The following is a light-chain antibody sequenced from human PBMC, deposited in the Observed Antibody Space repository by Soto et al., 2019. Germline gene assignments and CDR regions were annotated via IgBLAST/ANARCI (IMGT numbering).Light chain of an antibody. Sequence: EFVLTQSPGTLSLSPVERATLSCMASQTVRNNYLAWYQQKPGQAPRLLIYDASSRATGIPDRFSGGGSGTDFTLTISRLEPEDFAVYYCQQCGSSPWTFGQGTKVDIK. J-gene: IGKJ1*01. CDR1: QTVRNNY. CDR3: QQCGSSPWT. V-gene: IGKV3-20*01. CDR2: DAS.